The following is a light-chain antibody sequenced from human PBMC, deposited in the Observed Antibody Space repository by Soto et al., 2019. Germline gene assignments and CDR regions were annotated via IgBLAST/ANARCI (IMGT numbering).Light chain of an antibody. J-gene: IGKJ4*01. CDR2: GAS. CDR3: QRYGSSPLT. V-gene: IGKV3-20*01. Sequence: EFVFTHYPDTLSLPQGERATLSCRASQSISSYLAWYQQKPGQAPRLLIYGASSRATGIPDRFSGSGSGTDFTLTISRLEPEDFAVYYCQRYGSSPLTFGGGTKVDIK. CDR1: QSISSY.